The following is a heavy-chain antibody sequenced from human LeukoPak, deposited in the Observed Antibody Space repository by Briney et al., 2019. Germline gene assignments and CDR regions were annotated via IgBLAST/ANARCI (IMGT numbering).Heavy chain of an antibody. CDR2: ISISSRTI. Sequence: PGGSLRLSCAASGFTFRDYSMNWVRQAPGKGLEWVSYISISSRTIFYTDSVKGRFTISRDDAKNSVYLQMNSLKVEDTAVYYCARLKGRYHDSSGYYPSFPWGQGTLVTVSS. CDR3: ARLKGRYHDSSGYYPSFP. CDR1: GFTFRDYS. J-gene: IGHJ5*02. D-gene: IGHD3-22*01. V-gene: IGHV3-48*04.